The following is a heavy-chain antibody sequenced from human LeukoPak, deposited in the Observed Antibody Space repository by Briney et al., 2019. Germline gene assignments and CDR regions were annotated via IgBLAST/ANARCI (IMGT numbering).Heavy chain of an antibody. CDR2: IHYSGHT. Sequence: QVQLQESGPGLVKPSETLSLTCTVSGDSINSYYWSWIRQPPGKGLEWIAYIHYSGHTNSNPSLKSRVTISVDTSKSQFSLELSSVTAADTAVYYCARHGHDTGNYEAHFDHWGQGALVTVSS. J-gene: IGHJ4*02. V-gene: IGHV4-59*08. CDR3: ARHGHDTGNYEAHFDH. CDR1: GDSINSYY. D-gene: IGHD3-9*01.